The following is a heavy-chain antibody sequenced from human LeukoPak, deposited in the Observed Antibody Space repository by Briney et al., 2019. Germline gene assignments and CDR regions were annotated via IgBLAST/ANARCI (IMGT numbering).Heavy chain of an antibody. CDR1: GFTFSTYA. V-gene: IGHV3-7*01. J-gene: IGHJ6*02. CDR3: ARDRRGGKSYYFHGMDV. D-gene: IGHD3-10*01. Sequence: GGSLRLSCAASGFTFSTYAIHWVRQAPGKGLEWVANINLDGSEKDYVDSVKGRFTISRDNAKNSLYLQMSSLRGEDTAVYYCARDRRGGKSYYFHGMDVWGQGTTVTVSS. CDR2: INLDGSEK.